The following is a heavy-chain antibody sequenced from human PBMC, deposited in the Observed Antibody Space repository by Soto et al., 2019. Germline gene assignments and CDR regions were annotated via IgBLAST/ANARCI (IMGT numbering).Heavy chain of an antibody. V-gene: IGHV4-39*01. Sequence: SETLSLTCTVSGGSITSSSYYWGWIRQPPGKGLEWIGSIYYSGRAYYSPSLKSRVTISVDTSKNQFSLKLSSVTAAETAVYYCARSIFEKTYDSRGHVDYWGQGTLVPVSS. CDR3: ARSIFEKTYDSRGHVDY. CDR2: IYYSGRA. J-gene: IGHJ4*02. CDR1: GGSITSSSYY. D-gene: IGHD3-9*01.